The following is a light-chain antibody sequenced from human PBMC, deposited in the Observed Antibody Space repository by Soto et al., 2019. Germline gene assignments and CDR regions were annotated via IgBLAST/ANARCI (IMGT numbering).Light chain of an antibody. CDR3: LQDYDYPRT. CDR2: AAS. CDR1: QGIRDE. Sequence: ASQLTQSPSSLSVFVGDIVTTTCRGSQGIRDELGWYQQKAGKAPNLLISAASRLQSGVPSRFSGRGSGTDFTLTISSLQPEDFATYYCLQDYDYPRTFGQGTKVDIK. V-gene: IGKV1-6*01. J-gene: IGKJ1*01.